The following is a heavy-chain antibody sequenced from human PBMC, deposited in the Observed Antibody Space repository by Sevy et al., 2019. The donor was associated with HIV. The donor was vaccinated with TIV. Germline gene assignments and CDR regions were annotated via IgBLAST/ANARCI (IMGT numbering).Heavy chain of an antibody. D-gene: IGHD3-3*01. Sequence: GGSLRLSCAASGFTFSSYAMSWVRQAPGKGLEWVSAISGSGGSTYYADSVKGRFTISRDNSKNTQYLQMNSLRAEDTAVYYCARHLNVLRFLEWSRFDPWGQGTLVTVSS. J-gene: IGHJ5*02. CDR1: GFTFSSYA. V-gene: IGHV3-23*01. CDR2: ISGSGGST. CDR3: ARHLNVLRFLEWSRFDP.